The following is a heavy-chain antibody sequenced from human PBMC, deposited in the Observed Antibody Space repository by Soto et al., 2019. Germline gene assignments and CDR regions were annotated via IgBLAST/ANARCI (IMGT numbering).Heavy chain of an antibody. V-gene: IGHV4-59*01. CDR2: IYYSGST. Sequence: PSETLSLTCTVSGGSISSYYWSWIRQPPGKGLEWIGYIYYSGSTNYNPSLKSRVTISVDTSKNQFSLKLSSVTAADTAVYYCGRQQSPDQVVAFHNRDYYYYYMDVWGKGTTVTVSS. CDR3: GRQQSPDQVVAFHNRDYYYYYMDV. J-gene: IGHJ6*03. CDR1: GGSISSYY. D-gene: IGHD2-15*01.